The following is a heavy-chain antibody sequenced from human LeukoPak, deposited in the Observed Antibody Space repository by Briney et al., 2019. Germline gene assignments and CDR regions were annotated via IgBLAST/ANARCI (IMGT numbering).Heavy chain of an antibody. V-gene: IGHV3-74*01. Sequence: GGSLRLSCAASAFTFSNYWMHWVRPTPGKGLVWVARIDSDGTTATYADSVKGRFTISRDNAKNTLYLQMNSLRAEDTALYYCARMKMVRGAPWGFDYWGQGTLVSVSS. CDR1: AFTFSNYW. D-gene: IGHD3-10*01. CDR2: IDSDGTTA. CDR3: ARMKMVRGAPWGFDY. J-gene: IGHJ4*02.